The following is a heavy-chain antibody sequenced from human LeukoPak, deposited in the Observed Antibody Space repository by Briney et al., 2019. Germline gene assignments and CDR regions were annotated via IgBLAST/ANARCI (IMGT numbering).Heavy chain of an antibody. D-gene: IGHD3-9*01. J-gene: IGHJ4*02. Sequence: GRSLRLSCAASGFTFDDYAMHWVRQAPGKGLEWVSGISWNSGSIGYADSVKGRFTISRDNAKNSLYLQMNSLRAEDTALYYCAKGAGILHSSLNYDILTGYWDYYFDYWGQGTLVTVSS. V-gene: IGHV3-9*01. CDR2: ISWNSGSI. CDR3: AKGAGILHSSLNYDILTGYWDYYFDY. CDR1: GFTFDDYA.